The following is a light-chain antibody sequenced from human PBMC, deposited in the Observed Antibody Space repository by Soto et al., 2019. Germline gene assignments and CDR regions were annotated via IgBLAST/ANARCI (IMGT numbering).Light chain of an antibody. CDR2: DAS. Sequence: DIQIAQSPSSVSASGGDRGTIACRASQSIGGWLAWYQQKPGEAPKLLIYDASALPRGVPSRFSGSGSGTKFTLTIACLQPDDFATYYCQQYDTCSGTFGPGTKVDI. CDR3: QQYDTCSGT. CDR1: QSIGGW. J-gene: IGKJ1*01. V-gene: IGKV1-5*01.